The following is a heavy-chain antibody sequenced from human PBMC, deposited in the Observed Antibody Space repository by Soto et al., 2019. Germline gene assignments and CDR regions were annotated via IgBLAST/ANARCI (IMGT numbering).Heavy chain of an antibody. V-gene: IGHV1-2*02. CDR3: TRENIEKSGGLYDDFDI. Sequence: GASVKVSCKTSGYTFTDYYTHWVRQAPGQGLEWMGWMNPKSGGAYFAQKFQGRVTLTRDTSIGTAYIEVNSLTSDDTAVYFCTRENIEKSGGLYDDFDIWGQGTTVTVSS. D-gene: IGHD6-19*01. CDR2: MNPKSGGA. CDR1: GYTFTDYY. J-gene: IGHJ3*02.